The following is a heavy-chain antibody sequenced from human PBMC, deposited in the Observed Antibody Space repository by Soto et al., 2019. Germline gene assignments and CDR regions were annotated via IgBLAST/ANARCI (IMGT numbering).Heavy chain of an antibody. CDR2: INPSGGST. CDR3: ARGPFTIFCPDRPPYYYYYMDV. CDR1: GYTFTSYY. Sequence: ASVKVSCKASGYTFTSYYMHWVRQAPGQGLEWMGIINPSGGSTSYAQKFQGRVTMTTDTSTSTAYMELRSLRSDDTAVYYCARGPFTIFCPDRPPYYYYYMDVWGKGTTVTVSS. V-gene: IGHV1-46*01. J-gene: IGHJ6*03. D-gene: IGHD3-3*01.